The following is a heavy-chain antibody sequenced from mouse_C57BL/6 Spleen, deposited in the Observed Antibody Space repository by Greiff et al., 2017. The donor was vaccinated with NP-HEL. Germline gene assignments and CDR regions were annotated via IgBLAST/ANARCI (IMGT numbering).Heavy chain of an antibody. CDR1: GFTFSSYT. CDR2: ISGGGGNT. D-gene: IGHD2-3*01. CDR3: ARLLYDGYYFDY. Sequence: EVQLQESGGGLVKPGGSLKLSCAASGFTFSSYTMSWVRQTPEKRLEWVATISGGGGNTYYPDSVKGRFTISRDNAKNTLYLQMSSLRSEDTALYYCARLLYDGYYFDYWGQGTTLTVSS. J-gene: IGHJ2*01. V-gene: IGHV5-9*01.